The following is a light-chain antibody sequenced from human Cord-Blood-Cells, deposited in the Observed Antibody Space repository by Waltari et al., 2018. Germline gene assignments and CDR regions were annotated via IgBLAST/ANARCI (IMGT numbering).Light chain of an antibody. CDR3: QQYNNWPPYT. CDR2: GAS. J-gene: IGKJ2*01. Sequence: IVLTQSPATLPVSPGARAALSCRASQSVSSNLAWYQQKPGQAPRLLINGASTRATGIPVRFSGSGSGTEFTLTISSLQSEDFAVYYCQQYNNWPPYTFGQGTKLEIK. V-gene: IGKV3D-15*01. CDR1: QSVSSN.